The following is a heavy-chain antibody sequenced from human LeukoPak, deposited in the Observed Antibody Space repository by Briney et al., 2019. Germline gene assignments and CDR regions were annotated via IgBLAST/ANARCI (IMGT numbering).Heavy chain of an antibody. CDR2: IYPGDSDT. CDR3: ARSLTARGSYAL. V-gene: IGHV5-51*01. D-gene: IGHD1-26*01. J-gene: IGHJ4*02. CDR1: GYSFTSYW. Sequence: GESLKISCKGSGYSFTSYWIAWARQMPGKGLEWMGIIYPGDSDTRYSPSFQGQVTISADKSISTAYLQWSSLKASDTAMYFCARSLTARGSYALWGQGTLVTASS.